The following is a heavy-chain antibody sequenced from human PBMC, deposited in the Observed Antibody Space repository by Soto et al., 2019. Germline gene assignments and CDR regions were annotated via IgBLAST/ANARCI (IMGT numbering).Heavy chain of an antibody. J-gene: IGHJ6*02. CDR1: GFTFSSYS. CDR2: ISSSSSTI. Sequence: PGGSLRLSCAASGFTFSSYSMNWVRQAPGKGLEWVSYISSSSSTIYYADSVKGRFTISRDNAKNSLYLQMNSLRAEDTAVYYCARVWNYYYYGMDVWGQGTTVTVS. V-gene: IGHV3-48*04. CDR3: ARVWNYYYYGMDV. D-gene: IGHD3-10*01.